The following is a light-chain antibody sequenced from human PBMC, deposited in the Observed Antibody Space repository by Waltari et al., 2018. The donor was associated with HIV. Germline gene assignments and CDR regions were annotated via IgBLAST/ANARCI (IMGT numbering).Light chain of an antibody. CDR1: SSNIGAGYD. Sequence: QSVLTQPPSVSGAPGQRVTISCTGSSSNIGAGYDVHWYQQLPGTAPKLLIYGNSNRPSGVPDRFSGSKSGTSASLAITGLQAEDEADYYCQSYDSSLSALFGGGTKLTVV. CDR3: QSYDSSLSAL. CDR2: GNS. V-gene: IGLV1-40*01. J-gene: IGLJ2*01.